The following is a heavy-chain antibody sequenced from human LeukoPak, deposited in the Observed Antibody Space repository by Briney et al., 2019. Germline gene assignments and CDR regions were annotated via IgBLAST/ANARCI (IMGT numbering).Heavy chain of an antibody. Sequence: GGSLRLSCAASGFTFSSYSMNRVRQAPGKGLEWVSSISSSSSYIYYADSVKGRFTISRDNAKNSLYLQMNSLRAEDTAVYYCARDVTYYDILTGYPPLYYFDYWGQGTLVTVSS. D-gene: IGHD3-9*01. CDR3: ARDVTYYDILTGYPPLYYFDY. CDR2: ISSSSSYI. J-gene: IGHJ4*02. CDR1: GFTFSSYS. V-gene: IGHV3-21*01.